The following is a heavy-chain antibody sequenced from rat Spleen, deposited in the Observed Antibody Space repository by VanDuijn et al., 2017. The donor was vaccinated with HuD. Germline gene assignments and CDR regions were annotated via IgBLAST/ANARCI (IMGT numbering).Heavy chain of an antibody. V-gene: IGHV5-46*01. CDR1: GFTFSSFP. CDR2: ISSNGNNI. D-gene: IGHD1-10*01. J-gene: IGHJ2*01. Sequence: EVQLVESGGGLVQAGRSMKLSCVASGFTFSSFPMAWVRQAPTMGLEWVATISSNGNNIYYRDSVKGRFTISRDYATSTLYLQMNSLRSEDTATYYCATAEQLLFDYWGQGVMVTVSS. CDR3: ATAEQLLFDY.